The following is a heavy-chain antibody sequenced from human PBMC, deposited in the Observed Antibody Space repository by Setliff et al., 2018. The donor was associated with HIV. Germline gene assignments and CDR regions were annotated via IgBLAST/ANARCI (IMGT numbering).Heavy chain of an antibody. CDR2: IKEDGSEK. D-gene: IGHD5-12*01. CDR1: GFTFSDYY. Sequence: LRLSCAASGFTFSDYYMSWVRQAPGKGLEWVASIKEDGSEKYYVDSVKGRFTISRDNAKNSLFLQVNSLRAEDTAVYYCARVVATSDYWGQGTLVTVSS. J-gene: IGHJ4*02. CDR3: ARVVATSDY. V-gene: IGHV3-7*01.